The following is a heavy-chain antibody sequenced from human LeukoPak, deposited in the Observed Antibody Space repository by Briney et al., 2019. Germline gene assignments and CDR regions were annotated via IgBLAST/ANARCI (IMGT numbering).Heavy chain of an antibody. CDR2: IIPILGIA. CDR3: ARGLIAAAGDDAFDI. J-gene: IGHJ3*02. CDR1: GGTFSSYA. Sequence: ASVKVSCKASGGTFSSYAISWVRQAPGQGLEWMGRIIPILGIANYAQKFQGRVTITADKSTSTAYMELSSLRSEDTAVYYCARGLIAAAGDDAFDIWGQGTMVTVSS. V-gene: IGHV1-69*04. D-gene: IGHD6-13*01.